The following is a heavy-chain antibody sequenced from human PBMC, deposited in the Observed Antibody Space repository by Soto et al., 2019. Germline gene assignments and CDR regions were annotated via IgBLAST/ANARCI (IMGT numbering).Heavy chain of an antibody. CDR3: ARVGSSGWSPEY. D-gene: IGHD6-19*01. J-gene: IGHJ4*02. Sequence: SETLSLTCTVSGGSISGHYWIWIRQPPGEGMEWIGYIFYSGSTTYNNNPSLKSRVSISVDTSKNQFYLRLRSVTAADTAVYYCARVGSSGWSPEYWVQGTMVTVSS. CDR2: IFYSGSTTY. V-gene: IGHV4-59*11. CDR1: GGSISGHY.